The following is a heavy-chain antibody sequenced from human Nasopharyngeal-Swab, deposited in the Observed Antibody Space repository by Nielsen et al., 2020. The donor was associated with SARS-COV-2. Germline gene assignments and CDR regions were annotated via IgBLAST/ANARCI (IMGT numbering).Heavy chain of an antibody. CDR3: AKDRDSGDDSDDYYHYYGMDV. CDR1: GFRDYS. V-gene: IGHV3-23*01. CDR2: ISGSGGST. D-gene: IGHD5-12*01. J-gene: IGHJ6*02. Sequence: GGSLRLSCVDSGFRDYSMNWVRQAPAKGLEWVSAISGSGGSTYYADSVKGRFTISRDNSKNTVNLQMNSLRAEDTAIYYCAKDRDSGDDSDDYYHYYGMDVWGQGTTVTVSS.